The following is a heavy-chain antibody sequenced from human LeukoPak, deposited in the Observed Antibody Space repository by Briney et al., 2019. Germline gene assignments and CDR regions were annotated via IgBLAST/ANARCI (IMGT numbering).Heavy chain of an antibody. D-gene: IGHD4-11*01. CDR1: GFTFGDYA. Sequence: AGRSLRLSCTASGFTFGDYAMSWVRQAPGKGLEWVGFIGSKAYGGTTEYAASVKGRFTISRDDSKSIAYLQMNSLKTEDTAVYYCTKEDYSNNYYMDVWGKGTTVTVSS. CDR2: IGSKAYGGTT. J-gene: IGHJ6*03. V-gene: IGHV3-49*04. CDR3: TKEDYSNNYYMDV.